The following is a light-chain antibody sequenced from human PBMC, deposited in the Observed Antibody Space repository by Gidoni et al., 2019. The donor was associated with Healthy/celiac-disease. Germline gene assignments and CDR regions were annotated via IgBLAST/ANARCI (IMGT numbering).Light chain of an antibody. CDR3: QQSYSTPRT. Sequence: DIQMTQSPSSLSASVGDRVTITCRASQSISSYLNWYQQKPGKAPKLLIYAASSLQSGVPSRFSVSGSGTDFTLTISSLQPEDFATYYCQQSYSTPRTFGGGTKVEIK. CDR2: AAS. V-gene: IGKV1-39*01. J-gene: IGKJ4*01. CDR1: QSISSY.